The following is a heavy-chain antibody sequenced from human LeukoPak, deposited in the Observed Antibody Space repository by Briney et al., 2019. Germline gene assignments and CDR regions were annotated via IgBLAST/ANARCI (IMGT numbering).Heavy chain of an antibody. CDR1: GFTFSSYS. Sequence: GGSLRLSCAASGFTFSSYSMNWVRQAPGKGLEWVSSINSSSSYIYYAGSVKGRFTISRDNAKNSLYLQMNSLRAEDTAVYYCARDRRVGATRSYYYGMDVWGQGTTVTVSS. CDR3: ARDRRVGATRSYYYGMDV. J-gene: IGHJ6*02. CDR2: INSSSSYI. D-gene: IGHD1-26*01. V-gene: IGHV3-21*01.